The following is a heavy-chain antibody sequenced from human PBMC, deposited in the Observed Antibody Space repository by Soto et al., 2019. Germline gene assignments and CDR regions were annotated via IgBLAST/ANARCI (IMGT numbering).Heavy chain of an antibody. CDR2: IYYSGST. CDR1: GGSISSGGYY. CDR3: ARSSTSSLSHYLGYYGMDV. D-gene: IGHD2-2*01. J-gene: IGHJ6*02. Sequence: PSETLSLTCTVSGGSISSGGYYWSWIRQHPGKGLEWIGYIYYSGSTNYNPSLKSRVTISVDTSKNQFSLKLSSVTAADTAVYYCARSSTSSLSHYLGYYGMDVWGQGTTVTVSS. V-gene: IGHV4-61*08.